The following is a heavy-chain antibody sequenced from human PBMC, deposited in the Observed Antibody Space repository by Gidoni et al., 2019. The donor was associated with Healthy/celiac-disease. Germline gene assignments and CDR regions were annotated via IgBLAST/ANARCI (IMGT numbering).Heavy chain of an antibody. D-gene: IGHD1-26*01. CDR3: AKASGVFYYYYGMDV. V-gene: IGHV3-30*18. J-gene: IGHJ6*02. Sequence: QVQLVESGGGVVQPGRSLRLSCAASGFTFSSYGMHWVRQAPGKGLEWVAVISYDGSNKYYADSVKGRFTISRDNSKNTLYLQMNSLRAEDTAVYYCAKASGVFYYYYGMDVWGQGTTVTVSS. CDR2: ISYDGSNK. CDR1: GFTFSSYG.